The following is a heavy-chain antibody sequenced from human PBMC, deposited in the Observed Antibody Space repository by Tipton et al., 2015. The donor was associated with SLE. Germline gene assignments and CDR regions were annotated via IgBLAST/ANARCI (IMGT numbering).Heavy chain of an antibody. J-gene: IGHJ6*03. V-gene: IGHV4-59*01. D-gene: IGHD3-10*01. CDR2: IYYSGST. CDR3: ARQAWGSGSYYNRQGFSYYYYMDV. Sequence: LRLSCAVYGGSFSGYYWSWIRQPPGKGLEWIGYIYYSGSTNYNPSLKSRVTISVDTSKNQFSLKLSSVTAADTAVYYCARQAWGSGSYYNRQGFSYYYYMDVWGKGTTVTVSS. CDR1: GGSFSGYY.